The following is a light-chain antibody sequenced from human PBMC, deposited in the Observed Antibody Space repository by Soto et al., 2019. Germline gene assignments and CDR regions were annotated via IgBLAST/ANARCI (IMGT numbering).Light chain of an antibody. V-gene: IGKV1-5*03. CDR1: QSISSW. CDR2: KAS. Sequence: DIQMTQSPSTLSASVGDRVTITCRASQSISSWLAWYQQKPGKAPKLLIYKASSLESGVPSRFSGSGSGTYFSLTISCLQPDDFATYYCQQYNSYSTFGQGTKVEIK. J-gene: IGKJ1*01. CDR3: QQYNSYST.